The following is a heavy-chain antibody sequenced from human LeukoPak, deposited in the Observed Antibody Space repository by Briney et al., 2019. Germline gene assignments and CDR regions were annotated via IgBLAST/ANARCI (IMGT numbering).Heavy chain of an antibody. V-gene: IGHV4-30-2*01. CDR3: ARSTTVPNGWFDP. Sequence: SETLSLTCAVSGGSISSGSYSWSWIRQPPGKGLEWIGYIYHSGSTYYNPSLKSRVTISVDRSKNQFSLKLSSVTAADTAVYYCARSTTVPNGWFDPWGQGTLVTVSS. CDR2: IYHSGST. J-gene: IGHJ5*02. CDR1: GGSISSGSYS. D-gene: IGHD4-17*01.